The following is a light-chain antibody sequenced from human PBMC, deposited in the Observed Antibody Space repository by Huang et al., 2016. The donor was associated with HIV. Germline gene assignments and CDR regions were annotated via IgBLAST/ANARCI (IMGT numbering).Light chain of an antibody. CDR1: QTITSAY. CDR2: GAS. Sequence: EIVLPQSPGTLSLSPGEKATLSCRASQTITSAYLAWYQHRPGQAPRLLIYGASSRASCIADRFSGSGSATNFSLTISRLEHEDFAVYYSHQYGSSPLTFGGGTKVEIK. CDR3: HQYGSSPLT. J-gene: IGKJ4*01. V-gene: IGKV3-20*01.